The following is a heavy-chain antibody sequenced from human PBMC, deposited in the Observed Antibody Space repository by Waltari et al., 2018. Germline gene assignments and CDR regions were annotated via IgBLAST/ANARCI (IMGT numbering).Heavy chain of an antibody. Sequence: QVQLVQSGAEVKKPGASVKVSCTASGYTFTSYAMHWVRQAPGQRLEWMGWINAGNGNTKYSQKFQGRVTITRDTSASTAYMELSSLRSEDTAVYYCAREGKRQQQLALDYWGQGTLVTVSS. D-gene: IGHD6-13*01. J-gene: IGHJ4*02. CDR2: INAGNGNT. CDR1: GYTFTSYA. V-gene: IGHV1-3*01. CDR3: AREGKRQQQLALDY.